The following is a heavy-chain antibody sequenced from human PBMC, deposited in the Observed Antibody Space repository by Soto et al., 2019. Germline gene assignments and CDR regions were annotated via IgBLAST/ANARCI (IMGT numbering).Heavy chain of an antibody. V-gene: IGHV4-4*02. CDR3: ARKAWVRFDY. CDR1: GDSMTRSVW. J-gene: IGHJ4*02. D-gene: IGHD7-27*01. Sequence: PSETLSLTCAVSGDSMTRSVWWTWVPQPPGKGLEWIGEVFHTGNTNYNPSLKSRVTMSVDKSTNEFSLKVTSVTAADTAIYYCARKAWVRFDYWGQGALVTVSS. CDR2: VFHTGNT.